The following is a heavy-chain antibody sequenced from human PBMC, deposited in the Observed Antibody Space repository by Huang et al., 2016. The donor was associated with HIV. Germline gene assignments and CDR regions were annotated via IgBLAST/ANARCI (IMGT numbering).Heavy chain of an antibody. CDR1: GFTFSSYA. J-gene: IGHJ4*02. CDR3: ARGSAGVLWFGEM. CDR2: ISYDGSNQ. D-gene: IGHD3-10*01. Sequence: QERLVESGGGVVQPGRSLRLSCAASGFTFSSYAMHWVRQATGKGLEWVAGISYDGSNQHYVDSVKGRFTISRDNSKKMLYLQMNSLRMGDTAVYYCARGSAGVLWFGEMWGQGTLVTVSS. V-gene: IGHV3-30*04.